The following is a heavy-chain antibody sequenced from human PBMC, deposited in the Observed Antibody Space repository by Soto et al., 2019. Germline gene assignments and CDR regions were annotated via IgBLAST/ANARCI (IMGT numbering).Heavy chain of an antibody. CDR1: GFTFSRYG. J-gene: IGHJ4*02. CDR2: ILHDGSDR. CDR3: ASDDDVGSNGLDH. V-gene: IGHV3-33*01. D-gene: IGHD3-10*01. Sequence: QVRLVESGGGVVQPGTSLRLSCAASGFTFSRYGLHWVRQAPGEGLEWMAVILHDGSDRDHADSVKDRFTITSNNYKNMLYLQMSSLGVEEAAKYYCASDDDVGSNGLDHWGQGTPVTVSS.